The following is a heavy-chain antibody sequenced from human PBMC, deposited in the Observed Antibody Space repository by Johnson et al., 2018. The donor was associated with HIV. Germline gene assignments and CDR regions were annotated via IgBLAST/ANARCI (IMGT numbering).Heavy chain of an antibody. Sequence: VQLVESGGGVVRPGGSLRIPCVAPGFTFRSYWMSWVRQAPGEGLEWVANLKKDGRDKDYVEFLKGPITISRGKAKNSLSLVMKSLRPEDTAVYYGAREPGVVEAPRSRVDAFDIWGQGTMVTVSS. D-gene: IGHD2-15*01. CDR2: LKKDGRDK. CDR3: AREPGVVEAPRSRVDAFDI. V-gene: IGHV3-7*01. J-gene: IGHJ3*02. CDR1: GFTFRSYW.